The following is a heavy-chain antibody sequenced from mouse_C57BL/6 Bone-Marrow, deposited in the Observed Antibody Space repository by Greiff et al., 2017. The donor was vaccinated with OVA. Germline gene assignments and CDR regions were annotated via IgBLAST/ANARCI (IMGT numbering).Heavy chain of an antibody. V-gene: IGHV1-81*01. J-gene: IGHJ1*03. D-gene: IGHD1-1*01. Sequence: QVQLKESGAELARPGASVKLSCKASGYTFTSYGISWVKQRTGQGLEWIGEIYPRSGNTYYNEKFKGKATLTADKSSSTAYMELRSLTSEDSAVYFCARLGTTVVGPYVWGTGTTVTVSS. CDR1: GYTFTSYG. CDR2: IYPRSGNT. CDR3: ARLGTTVVGPYV.